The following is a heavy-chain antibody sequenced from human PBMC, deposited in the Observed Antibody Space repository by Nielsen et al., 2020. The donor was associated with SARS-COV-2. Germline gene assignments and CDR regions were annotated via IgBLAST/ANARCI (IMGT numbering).Heavy chain of an antibody. Sequence: GGSLRLSCAASGFTFDDYAMHWVRQAPGKGLEWVSLISGDGGSTYYADSVKGRFTISRDNSKNSLYLQMNSLRTEDTALYYCAKDSDRGVAGTFSYYYYGMDVWGQGTTVTVSS. J-gene: IGHJ6*02. CDR3: AKDSDRGVAGTFSYYYYGMDV. CDR1: GFTFDDYA. V-gene: IGHV3-43*02. CDR2: ISGDGGST. D-gene: IGHD6-19*01.